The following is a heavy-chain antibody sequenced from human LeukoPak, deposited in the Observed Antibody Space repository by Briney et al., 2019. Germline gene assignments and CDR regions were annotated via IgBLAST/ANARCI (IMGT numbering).Heavy chain of an antibody. V-gene: IGHV3-53*01. D-gene: IGHD2-21*02. J-gene: IGHJ3*02. CDR3: ARKNRDFNAAFDI. Sequence: GGSLRLSCAASGFTVSNNYMSWVRHAPGKGLELVSITYSDSSTDYADSVKGRFTISRDTSQNTLSLQMNSLRAEDTAVYYCARKNRDFNAAFDIWGQGTVVTVSS. CDR1: GFTVSNNY. CDR2: TYSDSST.